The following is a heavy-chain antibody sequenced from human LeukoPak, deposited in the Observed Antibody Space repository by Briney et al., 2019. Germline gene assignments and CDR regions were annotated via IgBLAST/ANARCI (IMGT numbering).Heavy chain of an antibody. CDR3: ARVRDWDLLRYFDS. V-gene: IGHV1-2*02. D-gene: IGHD1-26*01. J-gene: IGHJ4*02. CDR1: GYTFTGYY. CDR2: INPNSGGT. Sequence: ASVKVSCKASGYTFTGYYMHWVRQAPGQGLEWMGWINPNSGGTNYAQKFQDRVTMTRDTSISTAYMELSRLRSDDTAVYYCARVRDWDLLRYFDSWGQGTLVTVSS.